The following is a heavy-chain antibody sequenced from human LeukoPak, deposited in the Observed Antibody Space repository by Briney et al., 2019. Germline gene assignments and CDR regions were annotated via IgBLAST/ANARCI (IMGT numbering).Heavy chain of an antibody. D-gene: IGHD6-19*01. CDR3: AREAVAGTGRYFDY. Sequence: TGGSLRLSCAASGFTVSSNYMSWVHQAPGKGLEWVSVIYSGGSTYYADSVKGRFTISRDNSKNTLYLQMNSLRAEDTAVYYCAREAVAGTGRYFDYWGQGTLVTVSS. V-gene: IGHV3-53*01. CDR2: IYSGGST. CDR1: GFTVSSNY. J-gene: IGHJ4*02.